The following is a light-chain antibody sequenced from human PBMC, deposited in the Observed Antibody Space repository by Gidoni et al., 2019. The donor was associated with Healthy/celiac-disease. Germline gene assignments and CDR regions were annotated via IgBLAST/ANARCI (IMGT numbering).Light chain of an antibody. CDR2: AAS. CDR1: QGISSW. Sequence: DIQMTQPPSSVSASVGDRVTITCRASQGISSWLAWCQQKPGKAPKLLIYAASSLQSGVPSRFSGSGSGTDFTLTISSLQPQDVATYYCRQANSFPWTFGQGTKVEIK. CDR3: RQANSFPWT. V-gene: IGKV1-12*02. J-gene: IGKJ1*01.